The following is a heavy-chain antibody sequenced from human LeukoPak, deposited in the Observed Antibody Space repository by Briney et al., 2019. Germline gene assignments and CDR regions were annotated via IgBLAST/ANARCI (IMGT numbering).Heavy chain of an antibody. V-gene: IGHV4-61*02. CDR3: ARVTRVAFDI. CDR1: GGSISSGSYY. CDR2: IYTTGSTTGST. Sequence: SETLSPTCTVSGGSISSGSYYWNWIRQPAGKGLEWIGRIYTTGSTTGSTTYNPSLKSRVTMSIDTSRTHFSLELSSVTAADTAVYYCARVTRVAFDIWGQGTMVTVSS. J-gene: IGHJ3*02.